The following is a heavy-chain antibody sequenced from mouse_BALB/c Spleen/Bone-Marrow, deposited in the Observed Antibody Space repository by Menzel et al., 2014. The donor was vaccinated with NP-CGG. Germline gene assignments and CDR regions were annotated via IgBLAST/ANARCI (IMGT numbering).Heavy chain of an antibody. J-gene: IGHJ4*01. CDR3: ARRYYYYGSGDAMDY. Sequence: VQLQQSGPELVKPGASVKVSCKASGYAFTSYNMYWVKQSHGKSLEWIGYIDPYNGGTSYNQKFKGKATLTVDKSSSTAYMHLNSLTSEDSAVYYCARRYYYYGSGDAMDYWGQGTSVTVPS. CDR1: GYAFTSYN. V-gene: IGHV1S135*01. D-gene: IGHD1-1*01. CDR2: IDPYNGGT.